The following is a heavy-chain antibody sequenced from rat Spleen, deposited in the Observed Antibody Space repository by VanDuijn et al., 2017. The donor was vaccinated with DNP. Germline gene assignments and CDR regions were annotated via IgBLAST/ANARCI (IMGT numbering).Heavy chain of an antibody. Sequence: QIQLRQSGAEPAKPGSSVKISCKASGYTFTTYYMTWIKQTTGQGLEYLGYINTGSGGTNYNEKFRGKATLTVDTSSNTDFMQLSSLTPDDSAVYYCARRRLPYWYFDFWGPGTMVTVSS. CDR1: GYTFTTYY. CDR2: INTGSGGT. CDR3: ARRRLPYWYFDF. D-gene: IGHD1-4*01. J-gene: IGHJ1*01. V-gene: IGHV1-43*01.